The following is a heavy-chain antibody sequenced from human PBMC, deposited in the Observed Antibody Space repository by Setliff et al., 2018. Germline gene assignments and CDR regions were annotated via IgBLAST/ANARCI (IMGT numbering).Heavy chain of an antibody. J-gene: IGHJ2*01. CDR3: ASLGMTTMMDWYFDL. CDR2: INHSGST. CDR1: GGSFGGYY. V-gene: IGHV4-34*01. D-gene: IGHD4-4*01. Sequence: SETLSLTCAVYGGSFGGYYWSWIRQPPGKGLEWIGEINHSGSTNYNPSLKSRVTISIDTSKSQFSLKLSSVTAADTAVYYCASLGMTTMMDWYFDLWGRGTLVTVSS.